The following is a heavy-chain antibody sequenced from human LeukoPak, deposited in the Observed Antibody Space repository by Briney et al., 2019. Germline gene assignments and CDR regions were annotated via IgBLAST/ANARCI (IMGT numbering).Heavy chain of an antibody. Sequence: GGSLRLSCTASGSISTGKYMRCCSQAPGKGLEWVLAISGSGTSTYYADSVKGRFTISRDNSKNTLYLQMISLRAEDTAVYYCGGIYYYDSSNYYWGQGTLVTVSS. D-gene: IGHD3-22*01. J-gene: IGHJ4*02. CDR1: GSISTGKY. CDR2: ISGSGTST. CDR3: GGIYYYDSSNYY. V-gene: IGHV3-23*01.